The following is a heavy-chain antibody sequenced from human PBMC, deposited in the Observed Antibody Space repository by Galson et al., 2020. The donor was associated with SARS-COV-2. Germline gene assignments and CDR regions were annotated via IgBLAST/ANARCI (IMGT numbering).Heavy chain of an antibody. CDR2: ISSSSSYI. CDR1: GFTFSSYS. V-gene: IGHV3-21*01. Sequence: GESLKISCAASGFTFSSYSMNWVRQAPGKGLEWVSSISSSSSYIYYADSVKGRFTISRDNAKNSLYLQMNSLRAEDTAVYYCARLPVKAAGNINWFDPWGQGTLVTVSS. J-gene: IGHJ5*02. D-gene: IGHD6-13*01. CDR3: ARLPVKAAGNINWFDP.